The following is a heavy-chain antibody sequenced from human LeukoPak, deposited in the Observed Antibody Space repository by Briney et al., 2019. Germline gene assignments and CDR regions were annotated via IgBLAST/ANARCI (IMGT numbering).Heavy chain of an antibody. V-gene: IGHV4-39*01. CDR3: ARLGHSATYYVDHYYFDY. J-gene: IGHJ4*02. CDR2: IYYSGST. CDR1: GGSISSSSYY. Sequence: SETLSLTCTVSGGSISSSSYYWGWIRQPPGKGLEWIGTIYYSGSTYYNPSLKNRVTISVDTSKNQFSLKLSSVTATDTAVYYCARLGHSATYYVDHYYFDYWGQGTLVTVSS. D-gene: IGHD1-26*01.